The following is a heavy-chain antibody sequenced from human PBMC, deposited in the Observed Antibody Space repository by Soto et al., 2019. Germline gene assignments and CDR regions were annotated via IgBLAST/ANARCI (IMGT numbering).Heavy chain of an antibody. J-gene: IGHJ4*02. CDR3: ARVYGLVQYDDFWSGYYDY. CDR2: FNPRGGTT. Sequence: QVQLLQSGAEVKKPGASVRISCKSSANTFINNYINWVRQAPGQGLEWLGVFNPRGGTTRYAQKFQGRVTMPGDTSTRTVFMELSNLKSEDTAVYYCARVYGLVQYDDFWSGYYDYWGQGTLVIVSS. V-gene: IGHV1-46*01. CDR1: ANTFINNY. D-gene: IGHD3-3*01.